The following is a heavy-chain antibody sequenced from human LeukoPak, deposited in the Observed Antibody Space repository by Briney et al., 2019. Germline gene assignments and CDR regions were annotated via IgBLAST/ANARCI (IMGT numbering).Heavy chain of an antibody. D-gene: IGHD2-2*01. J-gene: IGHJ1*01. CDR1: GGSISSGGYY. Sequence: SQTLSLTCTVSGGSISSGGYYWSWIRQPPGKGLEWIGYIYHSGSTYYNPSLKSRVTISVDRSKNQFSLKLSSVTAADTAVYYCARAPGIVVVPAAPQAEYFQHWGQGTLVTVSS. CDR2: IYHSGST. CDR3: ARAPGIVVVPAAPQAEYFQH. V-gene: IGHV4-30-2*01.